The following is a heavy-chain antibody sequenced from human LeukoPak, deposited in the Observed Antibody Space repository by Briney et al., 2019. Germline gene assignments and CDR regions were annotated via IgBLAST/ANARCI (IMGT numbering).Heavy chain of an antibody. CDR1: GFTFSDYY. V-gene: IGHV3-11*03. J-gene: IGHJ5*02. CDR3: AKSYFGWGGYAYFDP. CDR2: IGSSGSYT. D-gene: IGHD3-10*01. Sequence: GGSLRLSCAASGFTFSDYYMSWIRQAPGKGPEWVSYIGSSGSYTNYADSVKGRLTISRDDARHSLYLQMNSLRAEDTAVYYCAKSYFGWGGYAYFDPWGQGTLVTVSS.